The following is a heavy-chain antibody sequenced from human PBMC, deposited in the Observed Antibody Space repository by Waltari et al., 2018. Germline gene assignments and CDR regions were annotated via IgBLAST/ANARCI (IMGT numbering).Heavy chain of an antibody. CDR3: ARQPSQYSSRSGLLDY. Sequence: EVQLVQSGAEVKKPGESLKISCKGSGYSFTNYWIGWVRQMPGKGLEWMGIIYPGDSDTRYSPSCQGQVTISADKSISTAYLQWSSLKASDTAMYYCARQPSQYSSRSGLLDYWGQGTLVTVSS. V-gene: IGHV5-51*01. D-gene: IGHD6-13*01. CDR1: GYSFTNYW. J-gene: IGHJ4*02. CDR2: IYPGDSDT.